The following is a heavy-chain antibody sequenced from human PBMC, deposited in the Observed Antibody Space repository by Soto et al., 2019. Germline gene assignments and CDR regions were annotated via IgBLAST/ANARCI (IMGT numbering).Heavy chain of an antibody. CDR1: GFSLSTSGMC. D-gene: IGHD3-3*02. CDR3: ARILAPLSGEMAPNQTYAFDI. J-gene: IGHJ3*02. V-gene: IGHV2-70*01. Sequence: ESGPTLVNPTQTLTLTCTFSGFSLSTSGMCVSWIRQPPGKALEWLALIDWDDDKYYSTSLKTRLTISKDTSKNQVVLTMTNMDPVDTATYYCARILAPLSGEMAPNQTYAFDIWGQGTMVTVSS. CDR2: IDWDDDK.